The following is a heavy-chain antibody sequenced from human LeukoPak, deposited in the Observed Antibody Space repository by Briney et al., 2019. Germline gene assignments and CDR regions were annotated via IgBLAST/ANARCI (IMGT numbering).Heavy chain of an antibody. CDR2: IYPGDSDT. D-gene: IGHD4-17*01. J-gene: IGHJ4*02. CDR1: GYSFPIYW. CDR3: ARQGYGDYFDY. Sequence: GESLKISCQGSGYSFPIYWIGWVRQMPGKGLEWMGIIYPGDSDTRYSPSFQGQVSISVDKSIDTAFLQWSSLKASDTAMYYCARQGYGDYFDYWGQGTLVTVSS. V-gene: IGHV5-51*01.